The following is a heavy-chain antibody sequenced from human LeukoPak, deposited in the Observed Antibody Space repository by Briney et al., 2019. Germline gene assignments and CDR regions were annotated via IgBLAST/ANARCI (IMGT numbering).Heavy chain of an antibody. Sequence: SETLSLTCTVSGGSISSSSYYWGWIRQPPGKGLEWIGSIYYSGSTYYNPSLKSRVTISIDTSKNQFSLKLSSVTAADTAVYYCARHGTTVLDYWGQGTLVTVSS. CDR1: GGSISSSSYY. CDR2: IYYSGST. D-gene: IGHD4-17*01. V-gene: IGHV4-39*01. J-gene: IGHJ4*02. CDR3: ARHGTTVLDY.